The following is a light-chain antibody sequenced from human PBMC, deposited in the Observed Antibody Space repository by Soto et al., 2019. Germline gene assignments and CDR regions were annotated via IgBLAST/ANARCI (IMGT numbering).Light chain of an antibody. CDR2: DVS. CDR3: SSYTSSSTLVV. J-gene: IGLJ2*01. CDR1: SSDVGGYNY. Sequence: QSALTQPASVSGSPGQSITISCTGTSSDVGGYNYVSWYQQHPGKAPKLMIYDVSNRPSGVYNRFSGSKSGNTASLTISGLQAEDEADYSFSSYTSSSTLVVFGGGTKLTVL. V-gene: IGLV2-14*01.